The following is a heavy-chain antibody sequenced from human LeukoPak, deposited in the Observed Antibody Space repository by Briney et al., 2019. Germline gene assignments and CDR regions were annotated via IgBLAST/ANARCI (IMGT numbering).Heavy chain of an antibody. CDR2: IYTSGST. CDR3: ARLYRITMVRGVIGGGAFDI. D-gene: IGHD3-10*01. V-gene: IGHV4-4*07. CDR1: GGSISTYY. J-gene: IGHJ3*02. Sequence: PSETLFLTCTVSGGSISTYYWNWIRQPAWKGLEWIGRIYTSGSTNYNPSLKSRVTISVDTSKNQFSLKLSSVTAADTAVYYCARLYRITMVRGVIGGGAFDIWGQGTMVTVSS.